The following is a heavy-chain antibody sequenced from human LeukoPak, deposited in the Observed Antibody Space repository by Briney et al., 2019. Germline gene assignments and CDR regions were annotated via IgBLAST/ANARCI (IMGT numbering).Heavy chain of an antibody. CDR3: ARVSWFPGTSYYYMDV. CDR2: ISSSSTYI. CDR1: GFTFRNYA. D-gene: IGHD1-1*01. V-gene: IGHV3-21*01. Sequence: PGGSLRLSCAASGFTFRNYAMNWVRQAPGKGLEWVSFISSSSTYIYYADSVKGRFTISRDNAKNSLYLQMNSLRAEDTAVYYCARVSWFPGTSYYYMDVWGKGTTVTVSS. J-gene: IGHJ6*03.